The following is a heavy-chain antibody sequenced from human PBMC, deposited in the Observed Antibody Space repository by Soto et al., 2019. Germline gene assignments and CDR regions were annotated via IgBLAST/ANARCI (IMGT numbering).Heavy chain of an antibody. CDR2: ISSSSSYI. V-gene: IGHV3-21*01. CDR1: RFTFSSSS. CDR3: ARGGYSSSVATPDY. Sequence: PGGSLRLSCAASRFTFSSSSMNWVRQTPGKGLEWVSSISSSSSYIYYADSVKGRFTISRDNAKNSLYLQMNSLRAEGTAVYYCARGGYSSSVATPDYWGQGTLVTVSS. D-gene: IGHD6-13*01. J-gene: IGHJ4*02.